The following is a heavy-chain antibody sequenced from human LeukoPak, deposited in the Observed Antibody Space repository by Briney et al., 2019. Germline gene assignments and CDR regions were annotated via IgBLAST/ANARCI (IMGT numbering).Heavy chain of an antibody. CDR1: GGTFSSYA. CDR3: ARAGPLGYCTNGVCPRSNKPFDY. CDR2: IIPIFGTA. V-gene: IGHV1-69*05. J-gene: IGHJ4*02. D-gene: IGHD2-8*01. Sequence: SVKVSCKASGGTFSSYAISWARQAPGQGLEWMGRIIPIFGTANYAQKFQGRVTITTDESTSTAYMELSSLRSEDTAVYYCARAGPLGYCTNGVCPRSNKPFDYWGQGTLVTVSS.